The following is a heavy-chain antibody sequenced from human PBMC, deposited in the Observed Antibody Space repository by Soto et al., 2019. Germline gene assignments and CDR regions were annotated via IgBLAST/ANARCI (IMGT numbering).Heavy chain of an antibody. Sequence: VGSLRLSCAASGFTFSSYAMHWVRQAPGKGLEYVSAISSNGGSTYYANSVKGRFTISRDNSKNTLYLQMGSLRAEDMAVYYCARAYYYDSSGYYAPEILYGMDVWGQGTTVTVSS. J-gene: IGHJ6*02. CDR3: ARAYYYDSSGYYAPEILYGMDV. CDR2: ISSNGGST. CDR1: GFTFSSYA. V-gene: IGHV3-64*01. D-gene: IGHD3-22*01.